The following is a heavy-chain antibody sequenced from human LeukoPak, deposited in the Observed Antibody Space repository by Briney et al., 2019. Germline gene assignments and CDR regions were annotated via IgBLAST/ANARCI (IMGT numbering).Heavy chain of an antibody. D-gene: IGHD3-22*01. CDR1: GFTFSSYA. J-gene: IGHJ3*02. Sequence: GGSLRLSCAASGFTFSSYAMSWVRQAPGKGLEWVSAISGSGGRTYYADSVKGRFTVSRDNSKNTLYLQMNRLRAEDTAVYYCAKVLVYDRSGDDAFDIWGQGTMVTVSS. CDR2: ISGSGGRT. CDR3: AKVLVYDRSGDDAFDI. V-gene: IGHV3-23*01.